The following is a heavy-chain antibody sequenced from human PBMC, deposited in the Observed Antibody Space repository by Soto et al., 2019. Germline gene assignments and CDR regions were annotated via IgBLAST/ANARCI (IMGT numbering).Heavy chain of an antibody. D-gene: IGHD3-16*02. V-gene: IGHV1-46*01. CDR1: GYTFTSYY. Sequence: ASVKVSCKASGYTFTSYYMHWVRQAPGQGLEWMGRINPSGGSTSYAQKFQGRVTMTRDTSTSTVYMELSSLRSEDTAVYYCARDEMRPCGGVISLGIPLDPWGQGTLVTVSS. J-gene: IGHJ5*02. CDR2: INPSGGST. CDR3: ARDEMRPCGGVISLGIPLDP.